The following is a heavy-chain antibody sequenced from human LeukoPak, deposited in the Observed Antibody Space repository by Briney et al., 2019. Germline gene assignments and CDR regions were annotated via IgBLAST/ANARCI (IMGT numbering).Heavy chain of an antibody. CDR1: GFTFSSHA. CDR2: IWYDGSNK. V-gene: IGHV3-33*08. Sequence: GGSLRLSSAASGFTFSSHAMGWVRQAPGKGLEWVAVIWYDGSNKYYADSVKGRFTISRDNSKNTLYLQMNSLRAEDTAVYYCARGQVSTVGQNWFDPWGQGTLVTVSS. D-gene: IGHD4-4*01. J-gene: IGHJ5*02. CDR3: ARGQVSTVGQNWFDP.